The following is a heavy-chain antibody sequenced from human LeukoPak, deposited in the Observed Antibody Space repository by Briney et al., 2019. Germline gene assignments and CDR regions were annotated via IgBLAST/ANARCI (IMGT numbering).Heavy chain of an antibody. CDR1: GFSVSSNY. Sequence: GGSLRLCCAASGFSVSSNYMSWVRQATGKGLEWVSVIYSGGSTYYADSVKGRFTISRDNSKNTLYLQMHSLRAEDTAVYYCATGYSSSWYYWGQGTLVTVSS. CDR2: IYSGGST. CDR3: ATGYSSSWYY. D-gene: IGHD6-13*01. V-gene: IGHV3-53*01. J-gene: IGHJ4*02.